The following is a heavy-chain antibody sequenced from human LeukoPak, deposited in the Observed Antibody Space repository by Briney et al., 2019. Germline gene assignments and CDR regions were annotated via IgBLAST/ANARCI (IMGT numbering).Heavy chain of an antibody. V-gene: IGHV3-21*04. Sequence: GGSLRLSCAASGFTFSSYGMSWVRQAPGKGLEWVSSISSSSSYIYYADSVKGRFTISRDISKNTLYLQMNSLRAEDTAVYYCARVLSGRGSLYDYYYYMDVWGKGTTVTISS. D-gene: IGHD3-10*01. CDR3: ARVLSGRGSLYDYYYYMDV. CDR2: ISSSSSYI. J-gene: IGHJ6*03. CDR1: GFTFSSYG.